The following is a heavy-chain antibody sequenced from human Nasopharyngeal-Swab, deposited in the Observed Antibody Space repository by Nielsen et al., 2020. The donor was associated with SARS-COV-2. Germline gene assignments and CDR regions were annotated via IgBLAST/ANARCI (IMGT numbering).Heavy chain of an antibody. J-gene: IGHJ4*02. D-gene: IGHD5-24*01. Sequence: VRQMPGKGLEWMGIIYPGDSDTRYSPSFQGQVTISADKSISTAYLQWSSLKASDTAMYYCARQGPRRDGCKPDYWGQGTLVTVSS. V-gene: IGHV5-51*01. CDR2: IYPGDSDT. CDR3: ARQGPRRDGCKPDY.